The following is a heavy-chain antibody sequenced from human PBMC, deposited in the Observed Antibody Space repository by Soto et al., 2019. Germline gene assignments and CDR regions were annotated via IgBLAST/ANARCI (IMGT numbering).Heavy chain of an antibody. CDR2: IYYSGST. CDR1: GGSISSYY. Sequence: SETLSLTCTVSGGSISSYYWSWTRQPPGKGLEWIGYIYYSGSTNYNPSLKSRVTISVDTSKNQFSLKLSSVTAADTAVYYCARGLYYYDSSGPFYYWGQGTLVTVSS. D-gene: IGHD3-22*01. CDR3: ARGLYYYDSSGPFYY. V-gene: IGHV4-59*01. J-gene: IGHJ4*02.